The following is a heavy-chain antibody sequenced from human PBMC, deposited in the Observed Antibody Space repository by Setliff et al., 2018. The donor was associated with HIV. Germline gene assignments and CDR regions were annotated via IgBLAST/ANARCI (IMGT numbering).Heavy chain of an antibody. Sequence: SETLSLTCAVYGGSFSDYSWNWIRQPPGKGLEWIGEINHSGRTNCNPSLQSRVTISVDTSKKQVSLNVRAVTAADTAVYYCARRGWNGYKSFEDWGQGTQVTVSS. J-gene: IGHJ4*02. V-gene: IGHV4-34*01. CDR3: ARRGWNGYKSFED. D-gene: IGHD1-1*01. CDR1: GGSFSDYS. CDR2: INHSGRT.